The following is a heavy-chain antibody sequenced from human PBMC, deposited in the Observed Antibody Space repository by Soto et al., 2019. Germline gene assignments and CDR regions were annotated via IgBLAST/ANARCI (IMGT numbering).Heavy chain of an antibody. V-gene: IGHV4-59*02. CDR1: GGSVSTYE. Sequence: XTLSLTCTVSGGSVSTYEWGWIRQPPGKRLEWIGDIYYSGSTKYNPSLKSRVTISVDTSKNQFSIKLNSVTAADTAVYYCARGTPEITMVRGIMISFAPWGQGTLGTVSS. J-gene: IGHJ5*02. CDR2: IYYSGST. CDR3: ARGTPEITMVRGIMISFAP. D-gene: IGHD3-10*01.